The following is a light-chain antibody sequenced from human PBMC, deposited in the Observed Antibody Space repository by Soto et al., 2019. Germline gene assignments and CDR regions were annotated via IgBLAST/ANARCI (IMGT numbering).Light chain of an antibody. Sequence: DIQMTQSPSTLSASGGDRVTITCRASQSISNWLAWYQQKPGKAPKLLIYKTSNLDSGVPSRFSGSGSGTEFSLTISSLQPDDFATYYCQQYKSFSLTFGGGTRVEVK. V-gene: IGKV1-5*03. CDR1: QSISNW. J-gene: IGKJ4*01. CDR3: QQYKSFSLT. CDR2: KTS.